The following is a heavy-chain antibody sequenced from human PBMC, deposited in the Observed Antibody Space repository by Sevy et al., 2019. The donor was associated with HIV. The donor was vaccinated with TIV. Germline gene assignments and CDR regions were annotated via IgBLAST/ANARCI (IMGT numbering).Heavy chain of an antibody. J-gene: IGHJ4*02. D-gene: IGHD5-12*01. CDR1: GFIFSNAW. CDR2: IKQDGSEK. V-gene: IGHV3-7*01. CDR3: AREVEMATTYFDY. Sequence: GGSLRLSCTTSGFIFSNAWMNWVRQAPGKGLEWVANIKQDGSEKYYVDSVKGRFTISRDNAKNSLYLQMNSLRAEDTAVYYCAREVEMATTYFDYWGQGTLVTVSS.